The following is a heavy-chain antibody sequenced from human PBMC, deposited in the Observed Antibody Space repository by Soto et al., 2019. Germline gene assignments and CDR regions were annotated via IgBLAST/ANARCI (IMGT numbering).Heavy chain of an antibody. CDR1: GFTVSSNY. V-gene: IGHV3-66*01. Sequence: PGGSLRLSCAASGFTVSSNYMSWVRQAPGKGLEWVSVIYSGGSTYYADSVKGRFTISRDNSKNTLYLQMNSLRAEDTAVYYCARDLNYGDYGLGYWGQGTLVTVSS. CDR3: ARDLNYGDYGLGY. D-gene: IGHD4-17*01. CDR2: IYSGGST. J-gene: IGHJ4*02.